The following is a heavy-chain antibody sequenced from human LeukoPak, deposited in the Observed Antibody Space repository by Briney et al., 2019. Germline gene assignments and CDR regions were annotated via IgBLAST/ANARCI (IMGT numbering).Heavy chain of an antibody. CDR3: ARAHSSSWFDD. V-gene: IGHV3-11*05. CDR1: GFSFSDYY. Sequence: TGGSLRLSCAASGFSFSDYYMVWIRQAPGKGPEWVSVISSSGSNTNYADSVRGRFTVSRDNAKNSLSLQMNRLRPEDSAVYYCARAHSSSWFDDWGQGTLVTVSS. CDR2: ISSSGSNT. J-gene: IGHJ4*02. D-gene: IGHD6-13*01.